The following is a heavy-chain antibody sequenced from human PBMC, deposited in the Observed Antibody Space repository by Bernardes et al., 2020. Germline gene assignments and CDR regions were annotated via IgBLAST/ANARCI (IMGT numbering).Heavy chain of an antibody. V-gene: IGHV3-30*01. D-gene: IGHD2-2*01. Sequence: GGSLRLSCAASGFTFSSYAMHWVRQAPGKGLEWVAVISYDGSNKYYADSVKGRFTISGDNSKNTLDLQMNSLRAEDTAVYYCARDRSRGQLLGYYYYMDVWGKGTTVTVSS. CDR2: ISYDGSNK. J-gene: IGHJ6*03. CDR3: ARDRSRGQLLGYYYYMDV. CDR1: GFTFSSYA.